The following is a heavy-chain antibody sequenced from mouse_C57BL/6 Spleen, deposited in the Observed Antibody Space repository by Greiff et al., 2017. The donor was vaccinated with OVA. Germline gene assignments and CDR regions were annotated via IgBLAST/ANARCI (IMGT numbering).Heavy chain of an antibody. V-gene: IGHV1-15*01. CDR2: IDPETGGT. Sequence: QVQLHQSGAELVRPGASVTLSCKASGYTFTDYEMHWVKQTPVHGLEWIGAIDPETGGTAYNQKFKGKAILTADKSSSTAYMELRSLTAEDSAVYNGTREGYYGSKGYWGQGTTLTVSS. CDR1: GYTFTDYE. CDR3: TREGYYGSKGY. D-gene: IGHD1-1*01. J-gene: IGHJ2*01.